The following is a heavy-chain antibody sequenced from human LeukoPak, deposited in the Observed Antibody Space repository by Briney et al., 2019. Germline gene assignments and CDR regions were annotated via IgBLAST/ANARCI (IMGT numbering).Heavy chain of an antibody. J-gene: IGHJ6*03. CDR2: ISYDGSNK. V-gene: IGHV3-30-3*01. CDR1: GFTFSSYA. D-gene: IGHD2-2*01. CDR3: ARGRVVVPAAMGGDYYYMDV. Sequence: PGRSLRLSCAASGFTFSSYAMHWVRQAPGKGLEWVAVISYDGSNKYYADSVKGRFTISRDNSKNTLYLQMNSLRAEDTAVYYCARGRVVVPAAMGGDYYYMDVWGKGTTVTVSS.